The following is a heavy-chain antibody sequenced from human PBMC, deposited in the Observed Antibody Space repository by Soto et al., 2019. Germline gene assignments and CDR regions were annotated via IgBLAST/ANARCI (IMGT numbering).Heavy chain of an antibody. D-gene: IGHD3-10*01. Sequence: EVQLVESGGGLVKPGGSLRLSCAASGFTFSSYSMNWVRQAPGKGLEWVSSISSSSSYIYYADSVKGRFTITRDNAKNSMYLQMNSLRAEDTAVYYCARDRGGAYYGSGRLYGMDVWGQGTTVTVSS. J-gene: IGHJ6*02. CDR1: GFTFSSYS. CDR3: ARDRGGAYYGSGRLYGMDV. V-gene: IGHV3-21*01. CDR2: ISSSSSYI.